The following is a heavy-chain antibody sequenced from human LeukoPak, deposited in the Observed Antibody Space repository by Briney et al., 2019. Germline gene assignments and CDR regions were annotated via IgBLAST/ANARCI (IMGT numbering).Heavy chain of an antibody. Sequence: SETLSLTCTVSGGSISDRYWSWIRQPPGKGLEWIGYIYYSGSTNYNPSLKSRVTISVDTSKNQFSLKLSSVTAADTAVYYCARDGEKFDAFDIWGQGTMVTVSS. CDR3: ARDGEKFDAFDI. V-gene: IGHV4-59*11. CDR1: GGSISDRY. J-gene: IGHJ3*02. CDR2: IYYSGST. D-gene: IGHD5-24*01.